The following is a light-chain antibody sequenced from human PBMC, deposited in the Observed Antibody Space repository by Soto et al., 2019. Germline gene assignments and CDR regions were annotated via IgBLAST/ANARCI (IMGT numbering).Light chain of an antibody. CDR1: SSDVGGYNY. J-gene: IGLJ1*01. V-gene: IGLV2-14*01. CDR3: SSYTSSNTLYV. CDR2: DVN. Sequence: VLTQPASVSGSPGQSITISCTGTSSDVGGYNYVSWYQQHPGKAPKLMIYDVNIRPSGVSDRFSGSKSGNTASLTISGLQAEDEADYFCSSYTSSNTLYVLGAGTKVTVL.